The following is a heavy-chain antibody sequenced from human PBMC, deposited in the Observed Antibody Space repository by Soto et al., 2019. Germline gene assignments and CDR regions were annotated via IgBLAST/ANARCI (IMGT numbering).Heavy chain of an antibody. Sequence: QVQLVESGGGVVQPGRSLRLSCVVSGFTFRMYGMHWVRQAPGKGLECVAVVSHDGTNAYYADSAKGRFTISRDTCMRSLCLRMDRLRPDETALYYCAEDSAGTCTGSAWYFGAECRGQGAGVNVSS. V-gene: IGHV3-30*18. D-gene: IGHD3-16*01. CDR2: VSHDGTNA. CDR3: AEDSAGTCTGSAWYFGAEC. J-gene: IGHJ4*02. CDR1: GFTFRMYG.